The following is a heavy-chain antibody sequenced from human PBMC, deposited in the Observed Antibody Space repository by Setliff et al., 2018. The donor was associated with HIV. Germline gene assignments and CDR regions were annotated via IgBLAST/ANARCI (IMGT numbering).Heavy chain of an antibody. CDR2: TNDSGDT. J-gene: IGHJ4*02. CDR1: GGSFTGYF. Sequence: PSETLSLTCAVCGGSFTGYFWSWIRQSPGKGLEWIGETNDSGDTNYNPSLKSRVTISVVTSKNQFSLRLTSVTAADTGVYYCARGGLRQWNGFWGQGTLVTVSS. D-gene: IGHD3-3*01. V-gene: IGHV4-34*01. CDR3: ARGGLRQWNGF.